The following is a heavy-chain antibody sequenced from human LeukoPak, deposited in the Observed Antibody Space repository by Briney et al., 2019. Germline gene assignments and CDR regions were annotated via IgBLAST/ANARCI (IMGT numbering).Heavy chain of an antibody. Sequence: SETLSLTCTVSGGSISNYYWSWIRQPPGKGLEWIGYIYYSGSTKYNPSLKSRVTISVDTSKNQFSLRLSSVTAADTAVYYCARANDSSGHRRYYYYMDVWGKGTTVTISS. CDR3: ARANDSSGHRRYYYYMDV. V-gene: IGHV4-59*01. D-gene: IGHD3-22*01. J-gene: IGHJ6*03. CDR1: GGSISNYY. CDR2: IYYSGST.